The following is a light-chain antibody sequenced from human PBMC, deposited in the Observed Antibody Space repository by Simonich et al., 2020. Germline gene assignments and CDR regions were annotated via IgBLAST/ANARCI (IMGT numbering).Light chain of an antibody. J-gene: IGLJ2*01. CDR1: SSDVGGYNN. CDR2: DVS. V-gene: IGLV2-14*03. Sequence: QAGLTSPASGSGSPGPSITLSCTGTSSDVGGYNNGARDQTHPGKAPNTMIYDVSNRPSGVSIRFSGSKSGNTASLTISGLQAEDEDDYYCSSYTSSSTVVFGGGTKLTVL. CDR3: SSYTSSSTVV.